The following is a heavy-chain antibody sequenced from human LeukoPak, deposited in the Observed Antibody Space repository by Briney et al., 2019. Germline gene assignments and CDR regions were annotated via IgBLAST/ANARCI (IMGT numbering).Heavy chain of an antibody. CDR1: GGSISSGDYY. V-gene: IGHV4-30-4*01. CDR2: IYYSGST. Sequence: PSQTLSLTCTVSGGSISSGDYYWSWIRQPPGKGLEWIGYIYYSGSTYYNPSLKSRVTISVDTSKNQFSLKLSSVTAADTAVYYCARGGSWYSGGSSWGQGTLVTVSS. CDR3: ARGGSWYSGGSS. J-gene: IGHJ5*02. D-gene: IGHD6-13*01.